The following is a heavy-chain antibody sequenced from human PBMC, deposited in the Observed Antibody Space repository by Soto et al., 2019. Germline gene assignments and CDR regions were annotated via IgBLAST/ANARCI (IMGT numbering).Heavy chain of an antibody. V-gene: IGHV3-23*01. J-gene: IGHJ6*02. CDR3: AKFGFTMVRGVIIDPQDYYYGMDV. D-gene: IGHD3-10*01. Sequence: PGGSLRLSCAASGFTFSSYAMSWVRQAPGKGLEWVSAISGSGGSTYYADSVKGRFTISRDNSKNTLYLQMNSLRAEDTAVYYCAKFGFTMVRGVIIDPQDYYYGMDVWGQGTTVTVSS. CDR1: GFTFSSYA. CDR2: ISGSGGST.